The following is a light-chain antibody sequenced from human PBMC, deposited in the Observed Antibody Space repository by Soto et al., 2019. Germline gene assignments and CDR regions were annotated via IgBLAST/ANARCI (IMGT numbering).Light chain of an antibody. CDR3: QHDNSYSGA. Sequence: DIQMTQSPSTLSGSVGDRVTITCRASQTISSWLAWYQHKPGKAPKLLIYKASTLKSGVPSRFSGSGSGTEFTLTISSRQPDYFATYYFQHDNSYSGAFGQGTKVELK. CDR2: KAS. J-gene: IGKJ1*01. V-gene: IGKV1-5*03. CDR1: QTISSW.